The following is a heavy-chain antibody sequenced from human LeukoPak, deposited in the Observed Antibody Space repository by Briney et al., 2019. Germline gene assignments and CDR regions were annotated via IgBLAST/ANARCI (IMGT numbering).Heavy chain of an antibody. CDR1: GGSISSYY. CDR2: IYYSGTT. J-gene: IGHJ4*02. Sequence: PSETLSLTCSVSGGSISSYYWSWIRQPPGKGLEWIGYIYYSGTTNYNPSLKSRVTISVGTSKNQFSLKLSSVTAADTAVYYCARVGSMEFDYWGQGTLVTVSS. V-gene: IGHV4-59*01. CDR3: ARVGSMEFDY. D-gene: IGHD2-2*03.